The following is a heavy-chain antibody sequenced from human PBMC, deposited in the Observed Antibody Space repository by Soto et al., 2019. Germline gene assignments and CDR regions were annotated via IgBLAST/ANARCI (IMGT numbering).Heavy chain of an antibody. CDR1: GYNFSAYG. CDR3: VRTQGSTIFGVVTANWFDP. V-gene: IGHV1-18*01. D-gene: IGHD3-3*01. Sequence: ASVKVSCKTSGYNFSAYGISWERQAPGQGPDWMGWISAYNGKTNYAQKLQGRVTMTTDTSTSTAYMELRSLRSDDTAVYYCVRTQGSTIFGVVTANWFDPWGQGTLVTVSS. CDR2: ISAYNGKT. J-gene: IGHJ5*02.